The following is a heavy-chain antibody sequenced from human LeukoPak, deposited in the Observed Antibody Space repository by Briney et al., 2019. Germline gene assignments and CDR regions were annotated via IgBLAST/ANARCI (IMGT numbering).Heavy chain of an antibody. D-gene: IGHD6-19*01. J-gene: IGHJ4*02. CDR1: GFTFSNFA. V-gene: IGHV3-23*01. CDR2: ISGSGGST. Sequence: GGSLRLSCAASGFTFSNFAMSWVRQAPGKGLEWVSTISGSGGSTFYADSVKGWFPISRDNSNNTLFLQMNSLRAEDTAIYFCAKAGSSGWSSSGGDYWGQGSLVTVPS. CDR3: AKAGSSGWSSSGGDY.